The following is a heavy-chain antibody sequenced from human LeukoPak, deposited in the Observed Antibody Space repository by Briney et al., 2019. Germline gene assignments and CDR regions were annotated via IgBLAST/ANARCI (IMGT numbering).Heavy chain of an antibody. D-gene: IGHD6-19*01. Sequence: GRSLRLSCAASGFTFSSYAMHWVRQAPGKGLEGVAVISYDGSNKYYADSVKGRFTISRDNSKNTLYLQMNSLRAEDTAVYYCASASSGWDFDYWGQGTLVTVSS. CDR3: ASASSGWDFDY. CDR2: ISYDGSNK. J-gene: IGHJ4*02. V-gene: IGHV3-30-3*01. CDR1: GFTFSSYA.